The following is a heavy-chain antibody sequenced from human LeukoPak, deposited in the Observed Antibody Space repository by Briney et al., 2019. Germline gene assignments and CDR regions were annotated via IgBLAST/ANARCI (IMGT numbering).Heavy chain of an antibody. Sequence: GGSLRLSCAASGFTFSNAWMSWVRQAPGKGLEWVGRIKSKTDGGTTDYAAPVKGRFTISRDDSKNTPYLQLNSLKTEDTAVYYCTTDLEYYYDSSGYYFYYWGQGTLVTVSS. V-gene: IGHV3-15*01. D-gene: IGHD3-22*01. CDR3: TTDLEYYYDSSGYYFYY. J-gene: IGHJ4*02. CDR2: IKSKTDGGTT. CDR1: GFTFSNAW.